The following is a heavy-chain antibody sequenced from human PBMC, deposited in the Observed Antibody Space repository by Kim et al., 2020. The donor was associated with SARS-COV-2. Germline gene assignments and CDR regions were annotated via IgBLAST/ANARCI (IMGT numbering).Heavy chain of an antibody. J-gene: IGHJ4*02. D-gene: IGHD5-12*01. Sequence: ATLYAASEKDRLTISRDESKNTVYLQMNSLQAADTAVYYCIGGYPFYFEYWGQGSLVTVSS. CDR3: IGGYPFYFEY. V-gene: IGHV3-73*01. CDR2: AT.